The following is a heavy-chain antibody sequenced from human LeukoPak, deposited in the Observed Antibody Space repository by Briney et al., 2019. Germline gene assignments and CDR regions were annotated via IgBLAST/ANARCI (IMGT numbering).Heavy chain of an antibody. V-gene: IGHV4-59*12. CDR2: IFYSGST. CDR1: GGSISGYY. CDR3: ASITMIVVVTRFDP. D-gene: IGHD3-22*01. J-gene: IGHJ5*02. Sequence: SETLSLTCTVSGGSISGYYWSWIRQPPGKGLEWLGYIFYSGSTNYNPSLKSRVSLSVDTSKNQFSVKLNSVTPEDTAVYYCASITMIVVVTRFDPWGQGTLVTVSS.